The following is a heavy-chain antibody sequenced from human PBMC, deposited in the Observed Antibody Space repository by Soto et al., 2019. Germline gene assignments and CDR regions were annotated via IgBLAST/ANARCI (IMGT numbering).Heavy chain of an antibody. D-gene: IGHD6-13*01. Sequence: GESLKISCKGSGYSFTSYWISWVRQMPGKGLEWMGRIDPSDSYTNYSPSFQGHVTISADKSISTAYLQWSRLKASDTAMYYFARLLRSPYSSSWSDWFDPWGQGTLVTVSS. CDR3: ARLLRSPYSSSWSDWFDP. V-gene: IGHV5-10-1*01. J-gene: IGHJ5*02. CDR2: IDPSDSYT. CDR1: GYSFTSYW.